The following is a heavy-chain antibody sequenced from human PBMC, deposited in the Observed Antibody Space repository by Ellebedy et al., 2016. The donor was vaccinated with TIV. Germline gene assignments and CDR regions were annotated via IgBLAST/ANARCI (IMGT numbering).Heavy chain of an antibody. Sequence: GESLKISCSASGFTFSSYEMHWVRQAPGKGLEYVSSISSNGGVTYYADSMKGRFTISRDNSKNTLYLQMSSLRAEDTAVYYCVKGKPYNWNGIDYWGQGTLVTVSS. CDR2: ISSNGGVT. CDR1: GFTFSSYE. J-gene: IGHJ4*02. CDR3: VKGKPYNWNGIDY. D-gene: IGHD1-20*01. V-gene: IGHV3-64D*08.